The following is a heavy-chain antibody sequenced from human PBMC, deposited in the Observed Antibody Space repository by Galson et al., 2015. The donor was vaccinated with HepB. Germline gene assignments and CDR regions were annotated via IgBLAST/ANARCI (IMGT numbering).Heavy chain of an antibody. J-gene: IGHJ4*02. D-gene: IGHD2-2*02. CDR2: IHWDDDK. CDR1: GFSLSTSGVG. V-gene: IGHV2-5*02. Sequence: PALVKPTQTLTLTCTFSGFSLSTSGVGVGWIRQPPGKALEWLALIHWDDDKRYSPSLKSRLTITKDTSKNQVVLTMTNMDPVDTATYYCALILGYCSSTSCYTGSAFDYWGQGTLVTVSS. CDR3: ALILGYCSSTSCYTGSAFDY.